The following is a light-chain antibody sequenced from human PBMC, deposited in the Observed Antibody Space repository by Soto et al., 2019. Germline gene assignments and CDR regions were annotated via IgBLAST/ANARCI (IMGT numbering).Light chain of an antibody. CDR2: DAS. V-gene: IGKV1-5*01. CDR3: QQYNSYSRT. J-gene: IGKJ1*01. Sequence: DIQMTQSPSTLSASVGDRVTITCRASQSISSWLAWYQQKPGKAPKLLIYDASSLESGVPSRFSGSGSGTEFTLTISSXQPDDFATYYCQQYNSYSRTFGQGTKVEIK. CDR1: QSISSW.